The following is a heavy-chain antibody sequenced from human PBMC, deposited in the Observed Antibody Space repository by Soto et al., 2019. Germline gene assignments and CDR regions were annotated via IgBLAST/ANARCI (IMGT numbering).Heavy chain of an antibody. CDR1: GFTFSSYA. V-gene: IGHV3-23*01. CDR3: AKDAPAGSSTRDFWSGYYLW. Sequence: GGSLRLSCAASGFTFSSYAMSWVRQAPGKGLEWVSAISGSGGSTYYADSVKGRFTISRDNSKNTLYLQMNSLRAEDTAVYYWAKDAPAGSSTRDFWSGYYLWWGQGTLVTVSS. D-gene: IGHD3-3*01. J-gene: IGHJ4*02. CDR2: ISGSGGST.